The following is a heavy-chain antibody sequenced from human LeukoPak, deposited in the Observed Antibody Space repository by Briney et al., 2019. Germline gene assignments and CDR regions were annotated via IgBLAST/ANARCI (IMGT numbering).Heavy chain of an antibody. CDR3: ARTGTDTAMVAMRYGMDV. CDR1: GFTFSSYS. D-gene: IGHD5-18*01. Sequence: PGGSLRLSCAASGFTFSSYSMNWVRQAPGKGLEWIGEINHSGSTNYNPSLKSRVTISVDTSKNQFSLKLSSVTAADTAVYYCARTGTDTAMVAMRYGMDVWGKGTTVTVSS. V-gene: IGHV4-34*01. J-gene: IGHJ6*04. CDR2: INHSGST.